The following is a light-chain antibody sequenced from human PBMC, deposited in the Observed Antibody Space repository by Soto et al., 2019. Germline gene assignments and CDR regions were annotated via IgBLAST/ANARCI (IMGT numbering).Light chain of an antibody. V-gene: IGKV1-12*02. CDR2: AAS. CDR1: QIIGSW. Sequence: DIQMTQPPSSVSASIGDRVTITCRASQIIGSWLAWYQQKPGKAPTLLIYAASSLQSGVPSRFSGSGSGTDFTLTITSLQAEDSATYYCQQANSFPFTFGPGTKVDIK. J-gene: IGKJ3*01. CDR3: QQANSFPFT.